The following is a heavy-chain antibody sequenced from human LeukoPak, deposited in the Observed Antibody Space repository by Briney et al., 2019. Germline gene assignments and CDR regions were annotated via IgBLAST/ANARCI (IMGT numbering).Heavy chain of an antibody. CDR3: ARGEAGDY. CDR2: ISVNNGNT. V-gene: IGHV1-18*01. Sequence: ASVKVSCKASGYTFSSYGISWVRQAPGQGLEWMGWISVNNGNTNYAQKLQGRVSMTTDTSTSTAYMELSSLRSEDTAVYYCARGEAGDYWGQGTLVTVSS. J-gene: IGHJ4*02. CDR1: GYTFSSYG.